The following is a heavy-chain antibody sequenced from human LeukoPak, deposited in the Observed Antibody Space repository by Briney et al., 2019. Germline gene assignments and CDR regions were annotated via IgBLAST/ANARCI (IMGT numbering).Heavy chain of an antibody. J-gene: IGHJ4*02. D-gene: IGHD3-22*01. V-gene: IGHV4-34*01. Sequence: PSETLSLTCAVYGGSFSGYYWSWIRQPPGKGLEWIGEINHSGGTNYNPSLKSRVTISVDTSKNQFSLKLSSVTAADTAVYYCARRDYYDSSGPHFDYYFDYWGQGTLVTVSS. CDR3: ARRDYYDSSGPHFDYYFDY. CDR2: INHSGGT. CDR1: GGSFSGYY.